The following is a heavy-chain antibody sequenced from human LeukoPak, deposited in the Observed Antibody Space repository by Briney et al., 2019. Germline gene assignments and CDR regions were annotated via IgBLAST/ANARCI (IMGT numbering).Heavy chain of an antibody. CDR3: ASIADLPYYYYYMDV. Sequence: SETLSLTCTVSGYSISSGYYWGWIRQPPGKGLEWIGSIYHSGSTYYNPSLKSRVTISVDTSKNQFSLKLSSVTAADTAVYYCASIADLPYYYYYMDVWGKGTTVTVSS. CDR1: GYSISSGYY. CDR2: IYHSGST. D-gene: IGHD2-21*01. J-gene: IGHJ6*03. V-gene: IGHV4-38-2*02.